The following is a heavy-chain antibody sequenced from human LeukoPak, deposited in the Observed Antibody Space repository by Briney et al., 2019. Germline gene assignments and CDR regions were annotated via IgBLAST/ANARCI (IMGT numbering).Heavy chain of an antibody. D-gene: IGHD4-17*01. CDR2: IISIFGTA. V-gene: IGHV1-69*05. J-gene: IGHJ4*02. CDR3: AGHDYGDYLEGYFDY. CDR1: GGTFSSYP. Sequence: SVKVSCKASGGTFSSYPISWVPQPRGQGLEWVGGIISIFGTANYAQKFQGRVTITTDESTSTAYMELSSLRSEDTAVYYCAGHDYGDYLEGYFDYWGQGTLVTVSS.